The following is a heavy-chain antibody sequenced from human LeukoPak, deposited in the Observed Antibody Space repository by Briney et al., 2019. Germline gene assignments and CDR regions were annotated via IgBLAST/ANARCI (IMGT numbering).Heavy chain of an antibody. V-gene: IGHV3-48*01. D-gene: IGHD3-3*01. CDR2: ISSSSSTI. Sequence: TGGSLRLSCAASGFTFSSYSMNWVRQAPGKGLEWVSYISSSSSTIYYADSVKGRFTISRDNAKNSLYLQMNSLRAEDTAVYYCARESTILNMDVWGKGTTVTVSS. CDR3: ARESTILNMDV. J-gene: IGHJ6*03. CDR1: GFTFSSYS.